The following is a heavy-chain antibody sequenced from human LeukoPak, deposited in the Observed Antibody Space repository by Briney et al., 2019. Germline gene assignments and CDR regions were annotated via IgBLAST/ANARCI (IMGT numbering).Heavy chain of an antibody. Sequence: PGGSLRLSCVASEFTFSENYMSWIRQAPGKGLEWISYISSSGSTIYYADSVKGQFTVSRDNAKNSLYLQMNSLRAEDTAVYYCAREGSGSRPRFDPWGQGTLVTVSS. CDR1: EFTFSENY. CDR2: ISSSGSTI. D-gene: IGHD3-10*01. CDR3: AREGSGSRPRFDP. J-gene: IGHJ5*02. V-gene: IGHV3-11*01.